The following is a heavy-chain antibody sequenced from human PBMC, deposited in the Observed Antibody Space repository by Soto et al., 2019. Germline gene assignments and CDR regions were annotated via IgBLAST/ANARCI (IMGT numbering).Heavy chain of an antibody. CDR3: AKDYAAAGKYNWFDP. Sequence: PGGSLRLSCAASGFTFSSYAMSWVRQAPGKGLEWVSAISGSGGSTYYADSVKGRFTISRDNSKNTLYLQMNSLRAEDTAVYYCAKDYAAAGKYNWFDPWGQGTLVTVSS. CDR2: ISGSGGST. D-gene: IGHD6-13*01. J-gene: IGHJ5*02. V-gene: IGHV3-23*01. CDR1: GFTFSSYA.